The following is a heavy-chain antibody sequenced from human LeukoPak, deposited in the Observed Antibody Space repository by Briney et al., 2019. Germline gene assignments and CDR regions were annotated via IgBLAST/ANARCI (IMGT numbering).Heavy chain of an antibody. CDR2: ISYDGSNK. CDR1: GFTFSSYG. CDR3: AKDGSEQQLVPFDY. J-gene: IGHJ4*02. D-gene: IGHD6-13*01. Sequence: GGSLRLSCAASGFTFSSYGMSWVRQAPGKGLEWVAVISYDGSNKYYADSVKGRFTISRDNSKNTLYLQMNSLRAEDTAVYYCAKDGSEQQLVPFDYWGQGTLVTVSS. V-gene: IGHV3-30*18.